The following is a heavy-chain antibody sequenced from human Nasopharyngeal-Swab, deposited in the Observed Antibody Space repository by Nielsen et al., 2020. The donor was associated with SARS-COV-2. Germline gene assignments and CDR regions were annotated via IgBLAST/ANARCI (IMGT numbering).Heavy chain of an antibody. V-gene: IGHV1-69*01. J-gene: IGHJ4*02. CDR3: ARDHRGTPIAAAGY. CDR2: IIPILGTA. Sequence: WVRQAPGQGLEWMGGIIPILGTANYAQKFQGRVTITADESTSTAYMELSSLRSEDTAVYYCARDHRGTPIAAAGYWGQGTLVTVSS. D-gene: IGHD6-13*01.